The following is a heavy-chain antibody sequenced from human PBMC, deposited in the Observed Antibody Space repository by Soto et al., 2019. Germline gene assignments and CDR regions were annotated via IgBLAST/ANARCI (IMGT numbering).Heavy chain of an antibody. CDR2: IGGSDGAT. Sequence: EVQLLESGGGLVQPGGSLRLSCAASGFTFSTYAMSWVRQAPGKGLEWVSAIGGSDGATHYADSVKGRLTISIDNAQNTLYLQINSLRAEDTAVYYCAKEGSPYYAIFDYWGQVTLVTVSS. CDR3: AKEGSPYYAIFDY. J-gene: IGHJ4*02. CDR1: GFTFSTYA. V-gene: IGHV3-23*01. D-gene: IGHD2-8*01.